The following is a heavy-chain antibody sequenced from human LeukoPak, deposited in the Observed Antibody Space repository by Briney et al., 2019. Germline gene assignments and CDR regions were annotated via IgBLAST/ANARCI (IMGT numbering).Heavy chain of an antibody. V-gene: IGHV1-46*01. CDR1: GYTFTSHW. J-gene: IGHJ5*02. D-gene: IGHD1-1*01. CDR3: VRDSSLDENTWWFDP. Sequence: AASVKVSCKAYGYTFTSHWMHWVRQAPGQGLEWMAVINPGDGTTVYAQKFQGRATMTRDTSTSTVYMELRSLRSDDTAIYYCVRDSSLDENTWWFDPWGQGTLVTVSS. CDR2: INPGDGTT.